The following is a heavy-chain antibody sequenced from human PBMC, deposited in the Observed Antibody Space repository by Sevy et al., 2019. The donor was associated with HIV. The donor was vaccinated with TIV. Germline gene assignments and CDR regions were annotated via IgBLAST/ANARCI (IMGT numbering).Heavy chain of an antibody. Sequence: ASVKVSCKTSGYTFTNYYMHWVRQAPGQGLEFMGGIITSDGQTGYAQKFQDRLILTRDTSTNTVFMELSSLRSEDTALYFCAREVGGTYYFDFWSQGTLVTVSS. CDR3: AREVGGTYYFDF. CDR1: GYTFTNYY. D-gene: IGHD6-19*01. J-gene: IGHJ4*02. V-gene: IGHV1-46*01. CDR2: IITSDGQT.